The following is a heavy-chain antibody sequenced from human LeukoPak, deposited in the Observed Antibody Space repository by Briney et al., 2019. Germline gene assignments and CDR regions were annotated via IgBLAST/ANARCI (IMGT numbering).Heavy chain of an antibody. J-gene: IGHJ4*02. D-gene: IGHD3-3*01. Sequence: SETLSLTCTVSGGSIIGYYWNWIRQPSGKGLDWIGYIYHSGSTNYNPSLKGRVTISVDTSKTQISLKLRAVTAADTAVYYCARSRVWSDYWGYFDYWGQGTLVTVSS. CDR2: IYHSGST. CDR3: ARSRVWSDYWGYFDY. CDR1: GGSIIGYY. V-gene: IGHV4-59*01.